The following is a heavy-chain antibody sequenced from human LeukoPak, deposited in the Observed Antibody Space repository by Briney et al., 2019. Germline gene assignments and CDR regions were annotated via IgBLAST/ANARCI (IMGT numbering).Heavy chain of an antibody. D-gene: IGHD5-18*01. Sequence: GESLKISCKGSGYSFTSYGISWVRQAPGQGLEWMGWISAYNGNTNYAQKLQGRVTMTTDTSTSTAYMELRSLRSDDTAVYYCARAMDTAMVLSYGMDVWGQGTTVTVSS. CDR2: ISAYNGNT. CDR3: ARAMDTAMVLSYGMDV. V-gene: IGHV1-18*01. J-gene: IGHJ6*02. CDR1: GYSFTSYG.